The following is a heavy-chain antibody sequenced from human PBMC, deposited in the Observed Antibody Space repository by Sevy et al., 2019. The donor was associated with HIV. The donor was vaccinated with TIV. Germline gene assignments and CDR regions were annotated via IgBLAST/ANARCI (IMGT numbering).Heavy chain of an antibody. J-gene: IGHJ4*02. D-gene: IGHD3-3*01. CDR3: VRDLTIFGVIPDY. V-gene: IGHV1-46*02. CDR1: GYTFNNYY. Sequence: ASVKVSCKASGYTFNNYYMHWVRQAPGQGLEWMGIINPTGGSTSYAQKFQGRVTITRDTSTSTVYMELSSLRSEDTAVYYCVRDLTIFGVIPDYWGQGTLVTVSS. CDR2: INPTGGST.